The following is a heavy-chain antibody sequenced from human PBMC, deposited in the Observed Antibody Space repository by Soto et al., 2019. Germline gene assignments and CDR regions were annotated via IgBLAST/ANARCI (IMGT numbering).Heavy chain of an antibody. D-gene: IGHD2-2*01. J-gene: IGHJ4*02. Sequence: PSETLSLTCTVSGGSISSYYWSWIRQPPGKGLEWIGYIYYSGSTSYNPSLKSRVTMSVDTSKNQFSLKLSSVTAADTAVYYCARGRWVPAVNFDYWGQGALVTVSS. V-gene: IGHV4-59*12. CDR2: IYYSGST. CDR3: ARGRWVPAVNFDY. CDR1: GGSISSYY.